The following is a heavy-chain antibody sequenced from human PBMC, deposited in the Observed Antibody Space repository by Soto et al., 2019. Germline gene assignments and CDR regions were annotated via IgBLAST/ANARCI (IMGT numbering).Heavy chain of an antibody. Sequence: GASVKVSCKASGYTFTSYGISWVRQAPGQGLEWMGWISAYNGNTNYAQKLQGRVTMTTDTSTSTAYMELRSLRSDDAAVYYCARAPRYSSSWPPLSGSRYFQHWGQGTPVTVSS. D-gene: IGHD6-13*01. CDR3: ARAPRYSSSWPPLSGSRYFQH. V-gene: IGHV1-18*01. J-gene: IGHJ1*01. CDR2: ISAYNGNT. CDR1: GYTFTSYG.